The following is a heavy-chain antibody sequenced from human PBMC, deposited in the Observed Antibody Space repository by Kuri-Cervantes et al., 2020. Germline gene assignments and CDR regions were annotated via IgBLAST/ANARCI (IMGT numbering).Heavy chain of an antibody. J-gene: IGHJ4*02. D-gene: IGHD3-3*01. V-gene: IGHV1-18*01. CDR1: GYTFTSYG. CDR3: ARDAPYYEAYYFDY. CDR2: ISAYNGNT. Sequence: ASVKVSCKASGYTFTSYGISWVRQAPGQGLEWMGWISAYNGNTNYAQKLQGRVTMTTDTSTSTAYMELRSLRSDDTAVYYCARDAPYYEAYYFDYWGQGTPVTVSS.